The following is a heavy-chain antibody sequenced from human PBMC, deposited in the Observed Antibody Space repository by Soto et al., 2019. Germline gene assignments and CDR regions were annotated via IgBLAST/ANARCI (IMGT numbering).Heavy chain of an antibody. D-gene: IGHD5-12*01. CDR1: GLSLTTSGVG. CDR3: AHVDIVTTMNGFDY. CDR2: IYWDDDK. Sequence: QITLKESGPTLVKPTQTLTLTCTFSGLSLTTSGVGVGWIRQPPGKALEWLALIYWDDDKRFSPSLKTRLTITKDTSKNQVVLTMTNMDPVDTATYYCAHVDIVTTMNGFDYWGQGTLVTVSS. J-gene: IGHJ4*02. V-gene: IGHV2-5*02.